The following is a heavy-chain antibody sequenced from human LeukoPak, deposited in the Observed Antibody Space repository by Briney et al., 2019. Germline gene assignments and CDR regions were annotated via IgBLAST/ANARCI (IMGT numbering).Heavy chain of an antibody. CDR2: IGTAGDT. CDR3: TRVDRADAFDI. V-gene: IGHV3-13*01. Sequence: PGGSLRLSCAASGFTFSEYDMHWVRQATGNGLEWVSGIGTAGDTYYPGSVKGRFTISRENAKNSLHLQMNSVRAGDTAVYYCTRVDRADAFDIWGRGTIVTVSS. J-gene: IGHJ3*02. CDR1: GFTFSEYD. D-gene: IGHD3-16*02.